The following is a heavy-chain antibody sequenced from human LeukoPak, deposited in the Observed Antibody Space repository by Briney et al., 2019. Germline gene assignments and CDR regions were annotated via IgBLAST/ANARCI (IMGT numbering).Heavy chain of an antibody. CDR1: GFTFDDYA. D-gene: IGHD6-6*01. CDR2: ISWNSGSI. CDR3: AKDIGFLYSSSSYFDY. J-gene: IGHJ4*02. V-gene: IGHV3-9*03. Sequence: GGSLRLSCAASGFTFDDYAMHWVRQAPGKGLEWVSGISWNSGSIGYADSVKGRFTISRDNAKNSLYLQMNSLRAEDMALYYCAKDIGFLYSSSSYFDYWGQGTLVTVSS.